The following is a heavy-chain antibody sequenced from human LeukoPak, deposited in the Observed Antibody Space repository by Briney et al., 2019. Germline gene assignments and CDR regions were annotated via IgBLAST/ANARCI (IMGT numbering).Heavy chain of an antibody. J-gene: IGHJ3*02. CDR2: MSSSGRTI. Sequence: GGSLRLSCGASGFTFSSYAMSWVRQAPGKGLEWVSYMSSSGRTIYYADSVKGRFTISRDNAKNSLYLQMNSLRVEDTAVYYCARDGGIAVAGDAFDIWGQGTMVTVSS. D-gene: IGHD6-19*01. CDR3: ARDGGIAVAGDAFDI. V-gene: IGHV3-48*03. CDR1: GFTFSSYA.